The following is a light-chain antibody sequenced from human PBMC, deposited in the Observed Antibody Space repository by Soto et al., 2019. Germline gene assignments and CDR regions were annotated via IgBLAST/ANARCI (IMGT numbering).Light chain of an antibody. Sequence: ALTQPRSVSGSPGQSVTISCTGTSSDVGHNYVSWYQQHPGKAPKLVLYDVVKRPSGVPDRFSGSRSGSTASLSISGLQAEDEADYYCYSYAGTYMFYVFGTGTKVTVL. J-gene: IGLJ1*01. CDR3: YSYAGTYMFYV. CDR2: DVV. V-gene: IGLV2-11*01. CDR1: SSDVGHNY.